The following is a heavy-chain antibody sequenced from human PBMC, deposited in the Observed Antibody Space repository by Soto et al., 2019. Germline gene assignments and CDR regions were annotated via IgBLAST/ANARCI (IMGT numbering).Heavy chain of an antibody. Sequence: QVQLVQSGAEVQKPGASVKVSCKASGYTFTTYDINWVRQATGQGLEWIGWMNPNSGDTGYAEKFQGRVTMTRNTAINTAYMELSSLTSEDTAVYYCARGRDYAFWSGLNWFDPWGQGTLVTVSS. CDR1: GYTFTTYD. D-gene: IGHD3-3*01. J-gene: IGHJ5*02. CDR2: MNPNSGDT. V-gene: IGHV1-8*01. CDR3: ARGRDYAFWSGLNWFDP.